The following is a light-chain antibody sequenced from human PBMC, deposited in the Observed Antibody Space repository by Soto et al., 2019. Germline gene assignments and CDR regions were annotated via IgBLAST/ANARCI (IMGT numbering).Light chain of an antibody. Sequence: EIVVTQSPGTLSLSPGERATLSCRASQTVRNNYLAWYQQKPGQAPRSLIYDASSRATGIPDRFSGSGSGTDFTLTISSLEPEDFAVYYCQQRSNWPPITFGQGTRLEIK. V-gene: IGKV3D-20*02. CDR3: QQRSNWPPIT. J-gene: IGKJ5*01. CDR1: QTVRNNY. CDR2: DAS.